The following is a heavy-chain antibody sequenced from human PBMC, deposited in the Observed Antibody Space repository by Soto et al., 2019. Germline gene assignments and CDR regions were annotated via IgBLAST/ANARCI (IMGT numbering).Heavy chain of an antibody. Sequence: SGPTLVNPTQTLTLTCTFSGFSLSTSGVGVGWIRQPPGKALEWLALIYWDDDKRYSPSLKSRLTITKDTSKNQVVLTMTNMDPVDTATYYCAPTYYYDSSGYYSVHPWGQGTLVTV. D-gene: IGHD3-22*01. CDR2: IYWDDDK. V-gene: IGHV2-5*02. CDR3: APTYYYDSSGYYSVHP. CDR1: GFSLSTSGVG. J-gene: IGHJ5*02.